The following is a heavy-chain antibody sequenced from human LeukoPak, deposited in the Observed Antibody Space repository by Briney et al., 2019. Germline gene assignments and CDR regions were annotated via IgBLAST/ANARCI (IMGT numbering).Heavy chain of an antibody. CDR3: ARGLWKSILAY. J-gene: IGHJ4*02. D-gene: IGHD1-1*01. CDR2: IYYSGST. Sequence: SETLSLTCTVSGGSISSYYWSWIRQPPGKGLEWIGYIYYSGSTNYNPSLKSRVTISVDTSKNQFSLKLSSVTAADTAVYYCARGLWKSILAYWGQGTLVTVSS. V-gene: IGHV4-59*01. CDR1: GGSISSYY.